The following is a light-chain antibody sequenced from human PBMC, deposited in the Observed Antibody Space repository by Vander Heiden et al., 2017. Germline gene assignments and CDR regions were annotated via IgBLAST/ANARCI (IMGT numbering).Light chain of an antibody. CDR2: GAS. V-gene: IGKV3-20*01. CDR1: QSVSSSY. Sequence: IVLTQSPGTLSLSPGDRATLSCRASQSVSSSYLAWYQQKPGQAPRLLIYGASSRATGIPDSFSGSGSGTDFTLTISRLEPEDFAVYYCQQYGSSPPDTFGQGTKLEIK. CDR3: QQYGSSPPDT. J-gene: IGKJ2*01.